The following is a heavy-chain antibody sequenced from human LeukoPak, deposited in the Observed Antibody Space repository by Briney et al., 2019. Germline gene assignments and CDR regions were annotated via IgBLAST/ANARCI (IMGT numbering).Heavy chain of an antibody. V-gene: IGHV4-34*01. CDR2: INHSGST. J-gene: IGHJ5*02. Sequence: PSETLSLTCAVYGGSFSGYYWNWIRQPPGKGLEWIGEINHSGSTNYNPSLKSRVTISVDTSKNQFSLKLSSVTAADTAVYYCARGVRYSYGSQNWFDPWGQGTLVTVSS. CDR1: GGSFSGYY. CDR3: ARGVRYSYGSQNWFDP. D-gene: IGHD5-18*01.